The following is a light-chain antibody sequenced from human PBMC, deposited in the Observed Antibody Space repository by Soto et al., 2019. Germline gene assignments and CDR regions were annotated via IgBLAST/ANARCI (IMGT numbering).Light chain of an antibody. CDR2: EVS. V-gene: IGLV2-14*01. CDR3: SSYTSSTTLV. J-gene: IGLJ3*02. Sequence: QSALTQPASVSGSPGQSITISCTGTSSDVGGYNYVSWFQQFPGKAPKLMIYEVSNRPSGISNRFSGSKSGNTASLTISGLQTEDEADYYCSSYTSSTTLVFGGGTKRTVL. CDR1: SSDVGGYNY.